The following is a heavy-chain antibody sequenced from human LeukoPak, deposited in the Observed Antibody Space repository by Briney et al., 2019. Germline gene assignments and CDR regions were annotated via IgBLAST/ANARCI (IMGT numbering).Heavy chain of an antibody. CDR3: AREYYGSGSPLN. Sequence: TLSLTCAVSGGSISSGGYSWSWIRQPPGKGLEWIGYIYHSGSTYYNPSLKSRVTISVDRSKNQFSLKLSSVTAADTAVYYCAREYYGSGSPLNWGQGTLVTVSS. J-gene: IGHJ4*02. V-gene: IGHV4-30-2*01. D-gene: IGHD3-10*01. CDR2: IYHSGST. CDR1: GGSISSGGYS.